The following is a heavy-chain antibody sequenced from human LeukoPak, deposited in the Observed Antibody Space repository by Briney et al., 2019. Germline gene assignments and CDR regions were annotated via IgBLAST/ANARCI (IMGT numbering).Heavy chain of an antibody. D-gene: IGHD1-1*01. CDR1: GFTFSDYD. CDR2: IGTAADT. J-gene: IGHJ4*02. V-gene: IGHV3-13*01. CDR3: ARVAKERVGGVYYFDY. Sequence: PGGSLRLSCAASGFTFSDYDMHGVRQPTGKGLEWVAAIGTAADTYYTGSVKGRFTISRENAKNSLYLQMNSLRAGDTAVYYCARVAKERVGGVYYFDYWGQGTLVTVSS.